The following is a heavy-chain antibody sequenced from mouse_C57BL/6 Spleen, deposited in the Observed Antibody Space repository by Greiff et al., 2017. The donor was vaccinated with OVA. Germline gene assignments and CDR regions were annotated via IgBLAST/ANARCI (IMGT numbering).Heavy chain of an antibody. CDR1: GYSFTGYY. V-gene: IGHV1-42*01. D-gene: IGHD2-4*01. CDR2: INPSTGGT. Sequence: VQLQQPGPELVKPGASVKISCKASGYSFTGYYMNWVKQSPEQSLEWIGEINPSTGGTTYNQKFKAKATLTVDKSSSTAYMQLNSLTSEDSAGYKCANCYDSFAYWGQGTLVTVSA. CDR3: ANCYDSFAY. J-gene: IGHJ3*01.